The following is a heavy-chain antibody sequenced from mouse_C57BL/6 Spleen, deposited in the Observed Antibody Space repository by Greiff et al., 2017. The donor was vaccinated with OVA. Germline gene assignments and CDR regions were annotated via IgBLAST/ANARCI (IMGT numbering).Heavy chain of an antibody. Sequence: EVQLQQSGPELVKPGASVKISCKASGYTFTDYYMNWVKQSHGKSLEWLGDINPNNGGTSYNQKFKGKATLTVDKSSSTAYMELRSLTSEDSAVYYCARTAYYSNYYAMDYWGQGTSVTVSS. CDR3: ARTAYYSNYYAMDY. D-gene: IGHD2-5*01. CDR1: GYTFTDYY. V-gene: IGHV1-26*01. CDR2: INPNNGGT. J-gene: IGHJ4*01.